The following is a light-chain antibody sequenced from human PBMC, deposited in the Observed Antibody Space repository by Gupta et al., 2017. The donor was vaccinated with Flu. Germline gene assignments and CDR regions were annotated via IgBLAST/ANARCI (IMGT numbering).Light chain of an antibody. J-gene: IGKJ4*01. CDR2: GAS. V-gene: IGKV3-20*01. Sequence: EIVLTQSPGTLSLSPGERATLSCRASQSVSSSYLAWYQQKPGQAPRLLIYGASSRATGIPDRFSGSGSGTDFTLTISRLEPGDFAVYYCQQYGSSPKLTFGGGTKVEIK. CDR3: QQYGSSPKLT. CDR1: QSVSSSY.